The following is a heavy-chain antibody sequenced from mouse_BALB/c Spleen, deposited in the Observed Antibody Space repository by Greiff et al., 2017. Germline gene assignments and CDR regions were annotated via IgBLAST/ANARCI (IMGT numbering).Heavy chain of an antibody. V-gene: IGHV5-17*02. J-gene: IGHJ3*01. D-gene: IGHD1-2*01. CDR1: GFTFSSFG. CDR2: ISSGSSTI. CDR3: ARPLTYGYPWFAY. Sequence: EVHLVESGGGLVQPGGSRKLSCAASGFTFSSFGMHWVRQAPEKGLEWVAYISSGSSTIDYADTVKGRFTISRDNTKNTLFLQMTSLRSEDTAMYYCARPLTYGYPWFAYWGQGTLVTVSA.